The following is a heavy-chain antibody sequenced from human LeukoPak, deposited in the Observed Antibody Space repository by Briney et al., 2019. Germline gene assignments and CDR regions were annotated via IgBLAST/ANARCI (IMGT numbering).Heavy chain of an antibody. J-gene: IGHJ4*02. CDR3: ARVFRSSGYYRPFDY. CDR2: INHSGNT. D-gene: IGHD3-22*01. CDR1: GGSFSGYY. Sequence: SETLSLTCAVCGGSFSGYYWSWIRHPPGKGVECIGEINHSGNTNYNPSLKSRVTISVDTSKNQFSLKPSYVTAADTAVYYRARVFRSSGYYRPFDYWGQGTLATVSS. V-gene: IGHV4-34*01.